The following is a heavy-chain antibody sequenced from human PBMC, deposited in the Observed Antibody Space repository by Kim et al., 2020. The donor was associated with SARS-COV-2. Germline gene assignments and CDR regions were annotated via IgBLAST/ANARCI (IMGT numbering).Heavy chain of an antibody. J-gene: IGHJ4*02. Sequence: SYTTESAAAVKGRFTISRDDSKNSLYLQMNGLKTEDTAVYYCARSPYYYDLWGQGTLVTVSS. CDR2: SYTT. CDR3: ARSPYYYDL. D-gene: IGHD3-22*01. V-gene: IGHV3-72*01.